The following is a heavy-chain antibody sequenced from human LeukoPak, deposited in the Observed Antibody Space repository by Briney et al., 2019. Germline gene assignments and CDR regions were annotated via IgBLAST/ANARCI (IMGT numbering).Heavy chain of an antibody. J-gene: IGHJ6*03. CDR1: GFTFSSYW. CDR2: INSDGFST. CDR3: ARIHRGNVVYMDV. V-gene: IGHV3-74*01. Sequence: GGSLRRSCAASGFTFSSYWMHWVRQAPGKGLVWVSRINSDGFSTSYADSVKGRFTISRDNAKNTLYLQMNSLRAEDTAVYYCARIHRGNVVYMDVWGKGTTVTVSS. D-gene: IGHD2-15*01.